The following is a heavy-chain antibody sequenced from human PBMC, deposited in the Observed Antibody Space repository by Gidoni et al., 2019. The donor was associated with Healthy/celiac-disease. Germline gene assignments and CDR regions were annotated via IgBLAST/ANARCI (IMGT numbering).Heavy chain of an antibody. Sequence: EVQLVESGGGLVKPGGSLRLSCAASGSTFSSYSMNWVRQAPGKGLEWVSSISSSSSYIYYADSVKGRFTISRDNAKNSLYLQMNSLRAEDTAVYYCARDPIVGATTSFDIWGQGTMVTVSS. D-gene: IGHD1-26*01. CDR2: ISSSSSYI. CDR3: ARDPIVGATTSFDI. V-gene: IGHV3-21*01. CDR1: GSTFSSYS. J-gene: IGHJ3*02.